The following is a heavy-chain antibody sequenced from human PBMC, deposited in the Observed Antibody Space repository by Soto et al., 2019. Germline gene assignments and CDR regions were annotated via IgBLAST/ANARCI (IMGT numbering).Heavy chain of an antibody. CDR3: AGRCDSTSCLAHFDY. D-gene: IGHD2-2*01. V-gene: IGHV1-18*01. CDR1: GYTFTNYG. J-gene: IGHJ4*02. Sequence: QVQLVQSGAEVKKPGASVKVSCKASGYTFTNYGITWVRQAPGQGLEWMGWISAYNGNTNYAQKFQGRVTITADKSTSTAYMELNSLRSEDTAVYYCAGRCDSTSCLAHFDYWGQGTLVTVSS. CDR2: ISAYNGNT.